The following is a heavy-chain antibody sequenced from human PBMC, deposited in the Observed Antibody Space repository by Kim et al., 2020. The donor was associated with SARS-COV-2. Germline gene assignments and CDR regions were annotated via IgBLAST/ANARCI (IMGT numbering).Heavy chain of an antibody. V-gene: IGHV3-11*01. Sequence: GGSLRLSCAASGFTFSDYYMSWIRQAPGKGLEWVSYISSSGSTIYYADSVKGRFTISRDNAKNSLYLQMNSLRAEDTAVYYCARRGGGPYCSSTSCYGDYYYYGMDVWGQGTTVTVSS. J-gene: IGHJ6*02. D-gene: IGHD2-2*01. CDR2: ISSSGSTI. CDR1: GFTFSDYY. CDR3: ARRGGGPYCSSTSCYGDYYYYGMDV.